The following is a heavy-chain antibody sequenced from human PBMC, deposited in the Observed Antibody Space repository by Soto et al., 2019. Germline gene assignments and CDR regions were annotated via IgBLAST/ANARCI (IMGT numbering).Heavy chain of an antibody. CDR3: SRRRSSTAFDI. CDR2: IYPGDSDT. V-gene: IGHV5-51*01. J-gene: IGHJ3*02. Sequence: GESMKISCKASGYDFTSYWIGWVRQKPGKGLEWMAMIYPGDSDTRDSPSFQGQVTISADKSTSTAYLQWSNLKASDTAMYYRSRRRSSTAFDIWGQGTMDTGSS. D-gene: IGHD2-2*01. CDR1: GYDFTSYW.